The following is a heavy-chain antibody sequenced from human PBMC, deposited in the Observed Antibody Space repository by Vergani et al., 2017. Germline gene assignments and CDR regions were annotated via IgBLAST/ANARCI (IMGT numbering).Heavy chain of an antibody. V-gene: IGHV4-39*01. J-gene: IGHJ6*03. D-gene: IGHD2-2*01. CDR2: IYYSGST. CDR3: ARYCSSTSCYYYYYMDV. Sequence: QLQLQESGPGLVKPSETLSLTCTVSGGSISSSSYYWGWIRQPPGKGLEWIGSIYYSGSTYYNPSLKSRVTISVDTSKNQFYLKLSSVTAADTAVYYCARYCSSTSCYYYYYMDVWGKGTTVTVSS. CDR1: GGSISSSSYY.